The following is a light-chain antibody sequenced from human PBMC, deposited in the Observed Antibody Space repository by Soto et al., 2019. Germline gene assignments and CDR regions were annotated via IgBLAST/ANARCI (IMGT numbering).Light chain of an antibody. CDR3: SSYAGSITIYV. CDR2: EVT. CDR1: SSDVGAYNF. J-gene: IGLJ1*01. Sequence: QSALAQPPSASGSPGQSVTISCTGTSSDVGAYNFVSWYQQLPGKAPKLMIYEVTKRPSGVPDRFSGSKSSNTASLTVSGLQAEDEADYYCSSYAGSITIYVVGTGTKLTVL. V-gene: IGLV2-8*01.